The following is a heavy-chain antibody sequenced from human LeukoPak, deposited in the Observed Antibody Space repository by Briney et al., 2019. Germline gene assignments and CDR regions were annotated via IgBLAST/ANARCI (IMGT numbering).Heavy chain of an antibody. CDR3: ARVDGSGSYYNHFAN. CDR2: IYYSGSS. Sequence: SETLSLTCTVSGGSISSYYWSWIRQPPSKGLEWIGFIYYSGSSNYNPSLKSRVTMSVDTSQNQFSLRLTSVTAADTAMYYCARVDGSGSYYNHFANWGQGTLVTVSS. J-gene: IGHJ4*02. V-gene: IGHV4-59*01. CDR1: GGSISSYY. D-gene: IGHD3-10*01.